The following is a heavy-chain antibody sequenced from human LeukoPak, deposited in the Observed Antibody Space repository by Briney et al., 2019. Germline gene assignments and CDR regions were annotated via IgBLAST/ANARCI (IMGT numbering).Heavy chain of an antibody. CDR3: ARDLLTAGSY. J-gene: IGHJ4*02. Sequence: GGSLRLSCAASGFTFSSYSMNWVRQAPGEGLEWVSSISSSSSYIYYADSVKGRFTISRDNAKNSLYLQMNSLRAGDTAVYYCARDLLTAGSYWGQGTLVTVSS. CDR1: GFTFSSYS. D-gene: IGHD1-1*01. V-gene: IGHV3-21*01. CDR2: ISSSSSYI.